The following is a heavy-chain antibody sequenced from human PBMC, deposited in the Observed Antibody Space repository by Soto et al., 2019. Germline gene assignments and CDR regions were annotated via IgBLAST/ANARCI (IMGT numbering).Heavy chain of an antibody. CDR3: ARDQAGIIAVAGT. Sequence: GGSLRLSCAASGFTFSSYAMHWVRQAPGKGLEWVAVISYDGSNKYYADSVKGRFTISRDNSKNTLYLQMNSLRAEDTAVYYCARDQAGIIAVAGTWGQGTLVTVSS. D-gene: IGHD6-19*01. CDR2: ISYDGSNK. V-gene: IGHV3-30-3*01. CDR1: GFTFSSYA. J-gene: IGHJ4*02.